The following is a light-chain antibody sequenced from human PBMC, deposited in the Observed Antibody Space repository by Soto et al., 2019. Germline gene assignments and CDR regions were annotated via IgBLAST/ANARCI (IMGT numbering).Light chain of an antibody. Sequence: ESVFAQFSGTLSLSPGERAPLSCRGSRSVNSRLAWYQHKPGQAPRLLISGAPRRATGIPDRCSGSRSGTDFTLTISRPEPEDFAVYYCQQYGSSPSITFGLGTRLEIK. V-gene: IGKV3-20*01. CDR1: RSVNSR. CDR2: GAP. J-gene: IGKJ5*01. CDR3: QQYGSSPSIT.